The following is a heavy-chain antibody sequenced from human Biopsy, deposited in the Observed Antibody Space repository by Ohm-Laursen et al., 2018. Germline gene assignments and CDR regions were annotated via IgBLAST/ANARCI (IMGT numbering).Heavy chain of an antibody. J-gene: IGHJ5*02. CDR1: GGSTSSYH. CDR2: IYYTGTT. Sequence: SETLSLTCIVSGGSTSSYHWNWIRQPPGKGLEWIGFIYYTGTTNYNPSLKSRVTISKDTSKNQFSLQVNSVTAADTAVYYCARTPRDSFWSGSYKRGLWFDPWGQGTLVIVSS. D-gene: IGHD3-3*01. V-gene: IGHV4-59*01. CDR3: ARTPRDSFWSGSYKRGLWFDP.